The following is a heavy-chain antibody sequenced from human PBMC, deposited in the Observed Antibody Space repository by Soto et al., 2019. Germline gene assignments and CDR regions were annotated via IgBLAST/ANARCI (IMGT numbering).Heavy chain of an antibody. V-gene: IGHV1-69*06. J-gene: IGHJ2*01. CDR3: ARDRSSGWYWNWYFDL. CDR2: VIPIFGTA. D-gene: IGHD6-19*01. Sequence: QVQLVQSGAEVKKPGSSVKVSCKASGGTFSSYAISWVRQAPGQGLEWMGGVIPIFGTANYAQKFQGRVTITADKSASTADMELSSLRSEDTAVYYCARDRSSGWYWNWYFDLWGRGTLVTVSS. CDR1: GGTFSSYA.